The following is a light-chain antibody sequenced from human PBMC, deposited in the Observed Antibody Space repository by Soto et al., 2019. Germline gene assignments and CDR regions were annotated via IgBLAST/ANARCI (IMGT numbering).Light chain of an antibody. Sequence: EIVLTQSPGTLSLSPGERVTLSCRASQSVSSSYLAWYQQKPGQAPRLLIYGASSRATGIPDRFSGSGSGTDFTLTISRLEPEDFAVYYCQQYGSSLPFGQGTKLEIK. V-gene: IGKV3-20*01. CDR1: QSVSSSY. J-gene: IGKJ2*01. CDR3: QQYGSSLP. CDR2: GAS.